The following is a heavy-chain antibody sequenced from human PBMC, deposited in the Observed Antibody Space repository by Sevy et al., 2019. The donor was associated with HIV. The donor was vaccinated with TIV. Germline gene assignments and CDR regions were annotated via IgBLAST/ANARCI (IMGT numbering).Heavy chain of an antibody. CDR2: IRTKAYGGTT. CDR1: GFTFGDYA. Sequence: SLRLSCTASGFTFGDYAMNWFRQAPGKGLEWVGFIRTKAYGGTTEYAASVKGRFTISRDDSKSIAYLQMNSPKTEDTAVYYCTRGRYTYVPFDYWGQGTLVIVSS. J-gene: IGHJ4*02. D-gene: IGHD3-10*02. CDR3: TRGRYTYVPFDY. V-gene: IGHV3-49*03.